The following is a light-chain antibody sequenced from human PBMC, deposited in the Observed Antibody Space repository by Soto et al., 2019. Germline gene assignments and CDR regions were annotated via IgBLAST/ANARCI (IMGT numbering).Light chain of an antibody. CDR2: LGS. Sequence: DIVLTQSPLSLPVTHWDPTSISCRSSESLLHSNGNNYLDWYLQKPGQSPILLIYLGSNRASGVHDRFSGSGSGTDFSLKISRVEAEDVGTYYCLQALQTITCGHWPRLALK. CDR1: ESLLHSNGNNY. CDR3: LQALQTIT. V-gene: IGKV2-28*01. J-gene: IGKJ5*01.